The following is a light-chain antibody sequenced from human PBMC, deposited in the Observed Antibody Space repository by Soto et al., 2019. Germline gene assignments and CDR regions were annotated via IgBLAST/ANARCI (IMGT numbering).Light chain of an antibody. CDR1: SSNIGSNH. J-gene: IGLJ1*01. V-gene: IGLV1-47*02. CDR3: AAWDDSLSGEV. Sequence: QSVLAQPPSASGTPGQRVTISCSGGSSNIGSNHVNWYQQLPGTAPKLLIYSNNQRPSGVPDRFSGSKSGTSASLAISGLRSEDEADYYCAAWDDSLSGEVFGTGTKVTVL. CDR2: SNN.